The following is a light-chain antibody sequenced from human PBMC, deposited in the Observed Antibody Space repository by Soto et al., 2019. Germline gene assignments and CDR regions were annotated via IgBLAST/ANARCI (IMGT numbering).Light chain of an antibody. V-gene: IGLV6-57*04. CDR3: QSYDGGIRV. Sequence: NFMLTQPHSVSESPGKTVTISCTRSSGSIARNFVQWFQQRPGSAPTIVIYEDNRRPSGVPDRFSGSIDSSSASASLTISGQQTEDEADYYCQSYDGGIRVFGGGTKLTVL. CDR2: EDN. CDR1: SGSIARNF. J-gene: IGLJ3*02.